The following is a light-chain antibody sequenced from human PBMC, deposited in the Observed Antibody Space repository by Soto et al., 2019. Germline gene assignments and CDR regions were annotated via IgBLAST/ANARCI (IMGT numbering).Light chain of an antibody. CDR3: QHYGVFPLT. V-gene: IGKV1-5*03. CDR2: KAS. J-gene: IGKJ4*01. CDR1: ESISSW. Sequence: DIQITQFPSTLSASVGDRVTITCRASESISSWLAWYQQKPGKAPKVLIYKASTLQSGVPSRFTGSGSGTEFTLTISSLQADDCATYYCQHYGVFPLTFGGGTKVEIK.